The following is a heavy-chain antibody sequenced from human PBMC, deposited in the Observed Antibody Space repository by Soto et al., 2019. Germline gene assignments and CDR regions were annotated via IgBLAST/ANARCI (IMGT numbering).Heavy chain of an antibody. CDR3: AKGPDILTGPYYYRDV. CDR2: ISWNSGSI. J-gene: IGHJ6*03. CDR1: GFTFDDYA. D-gene: IGHD3-9*01. V-gene: IGHV3-9*01. Sequence: EVQLVESGGGLVQPGRSLSLSCAASGFTFDDYAMHWVRQAPGKGLEWVSGISWNSGSIGYADSVKGRFTISRDNAKNSLYLQMNSLRAEDTALYYCAKGPDILTGPYYYRDVWGKGTTVTVSS.